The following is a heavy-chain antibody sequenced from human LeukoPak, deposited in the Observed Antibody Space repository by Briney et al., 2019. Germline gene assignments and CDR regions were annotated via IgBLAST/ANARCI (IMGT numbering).Heavy chain of an antibody. CDR3: ASYPRYVSTPPFDY. CDR2: INPNTGDT. D-gene: IGHD2-15*01. V-gene: IGHV1-2*02. Sequence: ASVKVSCKASGYTFTTYYMHWVRQAPGQGPEWMGWINPNTGDTKYAQQFQGRVTMTRDTTISTAYLELSRLTSDDTAVYSCASYPRYVSTPPFDYWGQGTLVTVSS. J-gene: IGHJ4*02. CDR1: GYTFTTYY.